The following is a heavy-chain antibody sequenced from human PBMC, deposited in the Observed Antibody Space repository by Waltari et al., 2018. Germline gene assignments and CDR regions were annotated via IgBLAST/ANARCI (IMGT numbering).Heavy chain of an antibody. CDR2: IYPDDSDV. CDR1: GYTFAGYR. CDR3: ARHIYSSGWYYYFDH. Sequence: EVQLVQSGAEVKKPGDSLKISCKGSGYTFAGYRIAWVRQMPGKGLEWMGLIYPDDSDVKYSPSFQGRVTISVDKSINTAYLQWSGLTPSDTAMYFCARHIYSSGWYYYFDHWGQGTLVTVSS. J-gene: IGHJ4*02. D-gene: IGHD6-19*01. V-gene: IGHV5-51*01.